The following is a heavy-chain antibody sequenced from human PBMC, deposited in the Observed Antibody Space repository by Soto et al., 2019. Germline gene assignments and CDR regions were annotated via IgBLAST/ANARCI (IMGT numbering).Heavy chain of an antibody. CDR1: GFSLTTDRVG. CDR3: AHAYAGRSLY. D-gene: IGHD1-26*01. J-gene: IGHJ4*02. Sequence: QITLKESGPTLVKPTQTLTLTCTFSGFSLTTDRVGVGWIRQPPGEALECLAVIYWDDSKTYRPSLESILTIPKYTSKNRVALTMTHMDSLDTATYSCAHAYAGRSLYWGQGTLVTVSS. CDR2: IYWDDSK. V-gene: IGHV2-5*02.